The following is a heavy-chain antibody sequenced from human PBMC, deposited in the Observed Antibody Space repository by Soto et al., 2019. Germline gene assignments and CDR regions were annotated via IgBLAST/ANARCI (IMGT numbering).Heavy chain of an antibody. CDR1: GFTFSSYD. V-gene: IGHV3-13*01. CDR2: IGTAGDT. D-gene: IGHD5-18*01. CDR3: ARGGARGYSYGYYYYGMDV. Sequence: EVQLVESGGGLVQPGGSLRLSCAASGFTFSSYDMHWVRQATGQGLEWVSAIGTAGDTYYPGSVKGRFTISRENAKNSVYRQMNSLRAGDTAVYYCARGGARGYSYGYYYYGMDVWCKGTTVTVSS. J-gene: IGHJ6*04.